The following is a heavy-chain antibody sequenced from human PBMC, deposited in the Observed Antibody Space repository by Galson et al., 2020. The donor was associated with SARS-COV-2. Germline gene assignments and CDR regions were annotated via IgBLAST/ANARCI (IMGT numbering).Heavy chain of an antibody. V-gene: IGHV3-30*18. Sequence: GGSLRLSCAASGFTFSSYGMHWVRQAPGKGLEWVAVISYDGSNKYYADSVKGRFTISRDNSKNTLYLQMNSLRAEDTAVYYCAKFSGYDFHQFDYWGQGTLVTVSS. D-gene: IGHD5-12*01. CDR3: AKFSGYDFHQFDY. CDR2: ISYDGSNK. CDR1: GFTFSSYG. J-gene: IGHJ4*02.